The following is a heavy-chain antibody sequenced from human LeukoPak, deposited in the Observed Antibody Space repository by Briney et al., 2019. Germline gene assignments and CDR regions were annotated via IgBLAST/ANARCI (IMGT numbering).Heavy chain of an antibody. J-gene: IGHJ4*02. Sequence: GGSLRLSCAASGFTFSSYAMHWVRQAPGKGLEWVAVISYDGSNKYYADSVKGRFTISRDNSKNTLYLQMNSLRAEDTAVYYCARSGHSNGWYYFDYWGLGALVTVSS. V-gene: IGHV3-30*04. CDR3: ARSGHSNGWYYFDY. D-gene: IGHD6-19*01. CDR1: GFTFSSYA. CDR2: ISYDGSNK.